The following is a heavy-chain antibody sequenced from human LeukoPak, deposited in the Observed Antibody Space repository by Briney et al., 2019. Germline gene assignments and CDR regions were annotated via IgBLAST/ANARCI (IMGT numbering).Heavy chain of an antibody. V-gene: IGHV4-39*07. Sequence: SETLSLTCTVSGGSISSSSYYWGWIRQPPGKGLEWIGSIYYSGSTYYNPSLKSRVTISVDTSKNQFSLKLSSVTAADTAVYYCARDQDYDILRGNYYYYGMDVWGQGTTVTVSS. J-gene: IGHJ6*02. CDR3: ARDQDYDILRGNYYYYGMDV. CDR1: GGSISSSSYY. CDR2: IYYSGST. D-gene: IGHD3-9*01.